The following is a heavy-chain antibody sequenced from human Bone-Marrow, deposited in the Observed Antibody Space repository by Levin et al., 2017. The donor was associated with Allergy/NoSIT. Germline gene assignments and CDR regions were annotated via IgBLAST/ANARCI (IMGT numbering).Heavy chain of an antibody. CDR3: ALFRF. Sequence: LTCAASDFTFSSYAMSWVRQAPGKGLEWVSTIGGSGGSTYYADSVKGRFSISRDSSKNTVYLQMNSLRVEDTAVYYCALFRFWGQGTLVTVSS. CDR1: DFTFSSYA. J-gene: IGHJ4*02. V-gene: IGHV3-23*01. CDR2: IGGSGGST.